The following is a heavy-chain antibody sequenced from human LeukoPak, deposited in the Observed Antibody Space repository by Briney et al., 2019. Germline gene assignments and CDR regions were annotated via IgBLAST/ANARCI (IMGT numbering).Heavy chain of an antibody. CDR3: ASGRRIAAAGTGQDSYYFDY. D-gene: IGHD6-13*01. CDR2: IYTSGST. J-gene: IGHJ4*02. V-gene: IGHV4-4*07. CDR1: GGSISSYY. Sequence: SETLSLTCTVSGGSISSYYWSWIRQPAGKGLEWIGRIYTSGSTNYNPSLKSRVTMSVDTSKNQFSLKLSSVTAADTAVYYCASGRRIAAAGTGQDSYYFDYWGQGTLVTVSS.